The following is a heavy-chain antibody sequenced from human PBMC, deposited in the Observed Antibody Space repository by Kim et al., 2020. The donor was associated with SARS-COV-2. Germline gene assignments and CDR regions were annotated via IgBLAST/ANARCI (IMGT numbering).Heavy chain of an antibody. CDR2: ISYDGSHE. Sequence: GGSLRLSCAASSFTFSTYGMHWVRQAPGKGLEWVALISYDGSHEYYADSVKGRFTISRDNSKNTLYLQMNSLRAVDTAVYYCAEDPSSGFYSWIDYWGQGTLVTFSS. J-gene: IGHJ4*02. CDR1: SFTFSTYG. V-gene: IGHV3-30*18. CDR3: AEDPSSGFYSWIDY. D-gene: IGHD3-22*01.